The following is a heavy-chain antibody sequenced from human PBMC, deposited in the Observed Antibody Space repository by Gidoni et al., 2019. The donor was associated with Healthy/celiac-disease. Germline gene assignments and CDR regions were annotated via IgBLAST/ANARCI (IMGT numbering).Heavy chain of an antibody. J-gene: IGHJ5*02. D-gene: IGHD3-10*01. CDR2: IKQDGSEK. V-gene: IGHV3-7*01. Sequence: EVQLVESGGGLVQPGGSVRLSSAASGFTFTSYWMSWVRQAPGKGLEWVANIKQDGSEKYYVDSVKGRFTISRDNAKNSLYLQMNSLRAEDTAVYYCARGPYGSGSYNWFDPWGQGTLVTVSS. CDR3: ARGPYGSGSYNWFDP. CDR1: GFTFTSYW.